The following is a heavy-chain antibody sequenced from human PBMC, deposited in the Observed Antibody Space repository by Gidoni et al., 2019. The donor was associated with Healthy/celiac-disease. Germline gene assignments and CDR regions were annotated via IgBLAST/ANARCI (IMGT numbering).Heavy chain of an antibody. J-gene: IGHJ4*02. CDR1: GFTFSSYG. V-gene: IGHV3-33*01. CDR2: IWYDGSNK. Sequence: QVQLVESGGGVVQPGRSLRLSCPASGFTFSSYGMHWVRQAPGKGLEWVAVIWYDGSNKYYADSVKGRFTISRDNSKNTLYLQMNSLRAEDTAVYYCARDEYYYDSSGYPDYWGQGTLVTVSS. D-gene: IGHD3-22*01. CDR3: ARDEYYYDSSGYPDY.